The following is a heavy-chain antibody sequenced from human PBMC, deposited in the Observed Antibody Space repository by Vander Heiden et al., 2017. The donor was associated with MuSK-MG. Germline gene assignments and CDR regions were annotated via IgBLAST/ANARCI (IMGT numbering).Heavy chain of an antibody. D-gene: IGHD6-19*01. V-gene: IGHV3-23*01. CDR2: ISATGGAT. J-gene: IGHJ4*02. CDR1: GFTFRTYA. CDR3: AKAVAGSFDF. Sequence: EVQLLESGGGLVQRGGSLRLSCAASGFTFRTYAMSWVRQAPGKGLGWVSTISATGGATYYTDSVKGRCTISRDNSKNTLYLQMNSLTVEDTALYYCAKAVAGSFDFWGQGTLVTVSS.